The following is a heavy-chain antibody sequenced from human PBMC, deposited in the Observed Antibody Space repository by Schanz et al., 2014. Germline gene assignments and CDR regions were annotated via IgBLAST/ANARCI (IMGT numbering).Heavy chain of an antibody. V-gene: IGHV3-53*01. Sequence: EVQLVESGGGLIQPGGSLRLSCAASGFTVSSNYMSWVRQAPGKGLEWVSVIYSGGSTYYADSVKGRFTISRDNSKNTLYLQMNSLRAEDTAVYYCAREYASTWFESNVMAGRIDNWGQGTLVTVSS. CDR2: IYSGGST. D-gene: IGHD2-8*01. CDR3: AREYASTWFESNVMAGRIDN. J-gene: IGHJ4*02. CDR1: GFTVSSNY.